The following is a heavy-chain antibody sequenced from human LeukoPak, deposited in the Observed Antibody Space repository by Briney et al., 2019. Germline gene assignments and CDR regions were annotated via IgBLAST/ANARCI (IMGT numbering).Heavy chain of an antibody. D-gene: IGHD1-1*01. CDR3: ARKTDHQTGGDY. CDR2: IYSGGST. V-gene: IGHV3-66*01. J-gene: IGHJ4*02. Sequence: PGGSLRLSCAASGFSVSRNYMTWVRQAPGEGLEWVSLIYSGGSTSYADSVKGRFAISRDNSKNTLYLQMNSLRAEDTAGYYCARKTDHQTGGDYWGQGTLVTVSS. CDR1: GFSVSRNY.